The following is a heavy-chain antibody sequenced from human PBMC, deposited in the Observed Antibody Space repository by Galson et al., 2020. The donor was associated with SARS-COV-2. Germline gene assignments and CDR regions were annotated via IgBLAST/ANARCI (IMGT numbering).Heavy chain of an antibody. CDR3: ARDPYDSSGYYYSPTS. V-gene: IGHV3-48*01. Sequence: GGSLRLSCAASGFTFSSYSMNWVRQAPGKGLEWVSYISSSSSTIYYADSVKGRFTISRDNAKNSLYLQMNSLRAEDTAVYYCARDPYDSSGYYYSPTSWGQGTLVTVSS. CDR1: GFTFSSYS. J-gene: IGHJ5*02. D-gene: IGHD3-22*01. CDR2: ISSSSSTI.